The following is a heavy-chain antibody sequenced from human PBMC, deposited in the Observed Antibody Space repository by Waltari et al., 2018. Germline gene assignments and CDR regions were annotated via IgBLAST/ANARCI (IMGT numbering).Heavy chain of an antibody. CDR1: GYTFTGYY. Sequence: HVQVVQSGAEVKRPGASLKVSCKASGYTFTGYYMHWVRQAPGQGLEWMGGSNPNSGGTNYAQKFQGRVTMTRDTSISTAYMELSRLRSDDTAVYYCARGITGTTGDYFDYWGQGTLVTVSS. D-gene: IGHD1-7*01. CDR3: ARGITGTTGDYFDY. J-gene: IGHJ4*02. V-gene: IGHV1-2*02. CDR2: SNPNSGGT.